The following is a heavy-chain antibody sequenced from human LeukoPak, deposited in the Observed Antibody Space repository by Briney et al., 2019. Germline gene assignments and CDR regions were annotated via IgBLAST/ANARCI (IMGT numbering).Heavy chain of an antibody. Sequence: SESLSLTCTVSGVSISTSCWSWIRQSPGRGLEWVGYRCDDGRDLYNPSLRSRVSRVTISVDASEKQFSLSLRSVTAADTAMYYCARTTRVTPDGRAEYFEDWGQGTLVIVSS. CDR3: ARTTRVTPDGRAEYFED. CDR1: GVSISTSC. CDR2: RCDDGRD. J-gene: IGHJ1*01. D-gene: IGHD4-11*01. V-gene: IGHV4-59*03.